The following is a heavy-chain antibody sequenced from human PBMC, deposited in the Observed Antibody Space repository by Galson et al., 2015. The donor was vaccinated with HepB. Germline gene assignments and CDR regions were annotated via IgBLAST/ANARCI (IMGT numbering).Heavy chain of an antibody. Sequence: SLRLSCAASGFTFSSYWMSWVRQAPGKGLEWVANIKQDGSEKYYVDSVKGRFTISRDNAKNSLYLQMNSLRAEDTAVYYCARERPEIGWLQLGRAFDIWGQGTMVTVSS. V-gene: IGHV3-7*01. J-gene: IGHJ3*02. D-gene: IGHD5-24*01. CDR2: IKQDGSEK. CDR1: GFTFSSYW. CDR3: ARERPEIGWLQLGRAFDI.